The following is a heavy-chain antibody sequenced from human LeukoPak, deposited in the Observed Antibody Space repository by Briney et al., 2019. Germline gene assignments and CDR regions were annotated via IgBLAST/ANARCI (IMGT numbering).Heavy chain of an antibody. CDR2: MYHSGST. CDR3: ASQDRYYYGSGSYYTPSDY. D-gene: IGHD3-10*01. J-gene: IGHJ4*02. CDR1: GYSISSGYY. V-gene: IGHV4-38-2*02. Sequence: SETLSLTCTVSGYSISSGYYWGWIRQPPGKGLEWIGNMYHSGSTYYNPSLKSRVTISVDTSKNQFSLKLSSVTAADTAVYYCASQDRYYYGSGSYYTPSDYWGQGTLVTVSS.